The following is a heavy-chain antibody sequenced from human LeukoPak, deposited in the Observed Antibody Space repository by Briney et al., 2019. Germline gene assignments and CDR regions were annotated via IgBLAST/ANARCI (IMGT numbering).Heavy chain of an antibody. CDR2: ISNSGGST. CDR3: AKDRRMTTVTCLDY. J-gene: IGHJ4*02. V-gene: IGHV3-23*01. Sequence: PGGSLRLSCAASGFTFSTYAMSWVRQAPGKGLEWVSVISNSGGSTYYADSVKGRFTISRDNSKNTLYLQMNSLRAEDTAIYYCAKDRRMTTVTCLDYWGQGTLVTVSS. CDR1: GFTFSTYA. D-gene: IGHD4-17*01.